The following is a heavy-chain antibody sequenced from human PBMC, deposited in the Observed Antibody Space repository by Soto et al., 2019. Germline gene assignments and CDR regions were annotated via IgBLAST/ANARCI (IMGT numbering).Heavy chain of an antibody. CDR2: ISWDGGST. D-gene: IGHD3-10*01. CDR3: ARGLSGDYYGMDV. Sequence: TGGSLRLSCAASGFTFDDYTMHWVRQAPGKGLECVSLISWDGGSTYYADSVKGRFTISRDNSKNSLYLQMNSLRTEDTALYYCARGLSGDYYGMDVWGQGTTVTGS. V-gene: IGHV3-43*01. CDR1: GFTFDDYT. J-gene: IGHJ6*02.